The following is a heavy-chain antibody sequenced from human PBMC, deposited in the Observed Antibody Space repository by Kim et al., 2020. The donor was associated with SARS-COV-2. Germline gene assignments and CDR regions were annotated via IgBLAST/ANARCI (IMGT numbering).Heavy chain of an antibody. J-gene: IGHJ4*02. Sequence: YNGNTNYAQKLQGRVTMTTDTSKSTAYMELRSLRSDDTAVYYCARDSGELWGQGTLVTVSS. CDR2: YNGNT. D-gene: IGHD1-7*01. V-gene: IGHV1-18*01. CDR3: ARDSGEL.